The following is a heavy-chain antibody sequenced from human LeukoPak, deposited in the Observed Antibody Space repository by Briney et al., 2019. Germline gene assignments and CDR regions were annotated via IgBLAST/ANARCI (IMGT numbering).Heavy chain of an antibody. CDR1: GGSVSSGSYY. CDR3: ARSGISEGLY. V-gene: IGHV4-61*01. Sequence: SETLSLTCTVSGGSVSSGSYYWSWTRQPPGKGLELIGYISYTGSTDYNPSLKSRATISVDTSKNQFSLNLNSANAADTAVYYCARSGISEGLYWGQGIPVTVSS. D-gene: IGHD1-26*01. J-gene: IGHJ4*02. CDR2: ISYTGST.